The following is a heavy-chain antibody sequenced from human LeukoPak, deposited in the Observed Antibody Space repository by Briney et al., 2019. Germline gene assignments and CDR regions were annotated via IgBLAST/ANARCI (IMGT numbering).Heavy chain of an antibody. CDR3: ANGLAASGNFLLRDYYYFVDV. CDR2: INGNGAAT. Sequence: GGSLRLSCAASGFTFSSYSMNWVRQAPGKGLEWVSTINGNGAATYYADSFKGRFLISRDDSKSTVYLRMNKLRVEDSGLYYCANGLAASGNFLLRDYYYFVDVWGKGTTVIVS. V-gene: IGHV3-23*01. J-gene: IGHJ6*03. CDR1: GFTFSSYS. D-gene: IGHD1-26*01.